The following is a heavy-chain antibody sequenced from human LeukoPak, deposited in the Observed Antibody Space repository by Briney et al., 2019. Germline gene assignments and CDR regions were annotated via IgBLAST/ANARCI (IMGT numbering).Heavy chain of an antibody. Sequence: SETLSLTCAVYGGSFSGYYWSWIRQPPGKGLEWIGEINHSGSTNYNPSLKSRVTISVDTSKNQFSLKLNSVTAADTAVYYCARVGSSSPEELDYWGQGTLVTVSS. V-gene: IGHV4-34*01. CDR2: INHSGST. CDR1: GGSFSGYY. CDR3: ARVGSSSPEELDY. J-gene: IGHJ4*02. D-gene: IGHD6-13*01.